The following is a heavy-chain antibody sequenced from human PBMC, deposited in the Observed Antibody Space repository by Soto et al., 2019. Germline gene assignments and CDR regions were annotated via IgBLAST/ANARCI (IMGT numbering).Heavy chain of an antibody. D-gene: IGHD3-3*01. V-gene: IGHV4-39*01. J-gene: IGHJ4*02. CDR3: ARRHRITTFGVVTQDY. CDR1: GGSISSSSYY. Sequence: SETLSLTCTVSGGSISSSSYYWGWIRQPPGKGLEWIGSIYYTGSTYYNPSLKSRVTISVDTSKNQFSLKVSSVTAADTAVYYCARRHRITTFGVVTQDYWGQGTLVTVSS. CDR2: IYYTGST.